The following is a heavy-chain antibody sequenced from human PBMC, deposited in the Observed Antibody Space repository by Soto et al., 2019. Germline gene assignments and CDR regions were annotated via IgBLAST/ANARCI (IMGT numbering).Heavy chain of an antibody. V-gene: IGHV3-33*08. CDR1: GFTFNDYG. J-gene: IGHJ4*02. D-gene: IGHD5-12*01. CDR2: AWSDGTKT. CDR3: ARDLVEMAMILDS. Sequence: QVKLVESGGGVVQPGGSLRLSCVAPGFTFNDYGIHWVRQAPGKGLEWVAFAWSDGTKTSHPDSVKGRFTISRDNSKNTVSLQLNSLRGEDTAVYYCARDLVEMAMILDSWGQGTLVTVSS.